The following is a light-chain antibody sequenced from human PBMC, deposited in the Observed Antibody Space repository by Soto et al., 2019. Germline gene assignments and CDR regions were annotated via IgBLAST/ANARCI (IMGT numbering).Light chain of an antibody. V-gene: IGKV1-39*01. J-gene: IGKJ5*01. Sequence: DIQMTQSPSSLYASVGDRVTITCRASQSISSHLNWYQQKPGKAPKVLIYAASSLRSGVPSRFSGSGSVTYFTLTISSLQPEDFATYYCQQSYSTPSITFGQGTRLEMK. CDR3: QQSYSTPSIT. CDR1: QSISSH. CDR2: AAS.